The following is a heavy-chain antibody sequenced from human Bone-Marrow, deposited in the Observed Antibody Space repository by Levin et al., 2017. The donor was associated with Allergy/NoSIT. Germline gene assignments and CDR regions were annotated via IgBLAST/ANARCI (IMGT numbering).Heavy chain of an antibody. V-gene: IGHV3-30*04. CDR3: ARGPFLTGPDY. D-gene: IGHD7-27*01. Sequence: GESLKISCEASGFTFSTYPIHWVRQAPGAGLEWLAVISYNENNKYYKDSVKGRFTISRDNSKNTVFLQMNSLRGDDTAVYYCARGPFLTGPDYWGQGTLVTVSS. CDR2: ISYNENNK. J-gene: IGHJ4*02. CDR1: GFTFSTYP.